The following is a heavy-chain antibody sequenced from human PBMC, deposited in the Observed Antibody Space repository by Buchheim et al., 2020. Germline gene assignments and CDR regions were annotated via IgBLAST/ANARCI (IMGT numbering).Heavy chain of an antibody. CDR3: AKENTRSWTDY. J-gene: IGHJ4*02. D-gene: IGHD6-13*01. Sequence: QVRLVESGGGVVQPGRSLRLSCVASGFTFSSYGMHWIRQAPGKGLEWVAVTSYDGNNKYYGDSVKGRFTISRDNSKNTLHLEINSLRLEDTAVYYCAKENTRSWTDYWGLGTL. CDR2: TSYDGNNK. V-gene: IGHV3-30*18. CDR1: GFTFSSYG.